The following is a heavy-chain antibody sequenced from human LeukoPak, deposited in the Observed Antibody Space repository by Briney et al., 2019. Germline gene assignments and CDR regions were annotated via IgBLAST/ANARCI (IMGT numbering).Heavy chain of an antibody. CDR3: ARQRYYYDSSGYLLDY. CDR1: GGSISSGSYY. Sequence: SQTLSLTCTVSGGSISSGSYYWSWIRQPAGKGLEWIGYIYYSGSTNYNPSLKSRVTISVDTSKNQFSLKLSSVTAADTAVYYCARQRYYYDSSGYLLDYWGQGTLVTVSS. J-gene: IGHJ4*02. V-gene: IGHV4-61*09. D-gene: IGHD3-22*01. CDR2: IYYSGST.